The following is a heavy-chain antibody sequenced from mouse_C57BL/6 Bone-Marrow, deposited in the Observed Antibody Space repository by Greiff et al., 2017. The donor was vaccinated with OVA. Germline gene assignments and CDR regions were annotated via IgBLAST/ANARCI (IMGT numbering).Heavy chain of an antibody. Sequence: QVQLQQPGAELVKPGASVKLSCKASGYTFTSYWMHWVKQRPGQGLEWIGMIHPNSGSTNYNEKFKSKAKLTVDKSSSTSYMQLSSLTSEDSAVYYCARRGDYDDYAMDYWGQGTSVTVSS. CDR2: IHPNSGST. CDR3: ARRGDYDDYAMDY. D-gene: IGHD2-4*01. V-gene: IGHV1-64*01. CDR1: GYTFTSYW. J-gene: IGHJ4*01.